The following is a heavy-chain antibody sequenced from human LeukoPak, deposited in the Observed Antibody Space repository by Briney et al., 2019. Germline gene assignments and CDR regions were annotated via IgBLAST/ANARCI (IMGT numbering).Heavy chain of an antibody. CDR2: ISSNGGST. J-gene: IGHJ4*02. V-gene: IGHV3-64*01. CDR1: GFTFSSYA. Sequence: GGSLRLSCAASGFTFSSYAMHWVRQAPGKGLEYVSAISSNGGSTYYANSVKGRFTISRDNSKNTLYLQMGSLRAEDMAVYYCARGFNYYDNSGYYQYYFDYWGQGTLVTVSS. CDR3: ARGFNYYDNSGYYQYYFDY. D-gene: IGHD3-22*01.